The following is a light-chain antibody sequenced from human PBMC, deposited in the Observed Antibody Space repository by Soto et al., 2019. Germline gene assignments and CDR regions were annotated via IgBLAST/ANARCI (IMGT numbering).Light chain of an antibody. CDR3: ISYTTSNTRQIV. CDR1: SSDVGGYNY. Sequence: QSVLTQPASVSGSPGQSITISCTGASSDVGGYNYVSWYQHHPGKAPKLMIFDVSNRPSGVSNRFSGSKSVNTASLAISGLQPEDEADHYCISYTTSNTRQIVLGTGTKVTVL. J-gene: IGLJ1*01. CDR2: DVS. V-gene: IGLV2-14*03.